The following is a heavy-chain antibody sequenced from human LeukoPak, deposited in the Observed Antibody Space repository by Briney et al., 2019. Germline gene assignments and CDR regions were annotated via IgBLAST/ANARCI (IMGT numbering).Heavy chain of an antibody. J-gene: IGHJ5*02. CDR1: GGSLSGGDDY. CDR3: AXXPXXXTWXGWFDT. V-gene: IGHV4-30-4*01. D-gene: IGHD3-16*01. Sequence: SQTLSLTCAVSGGSLSGGDDYWRWIRQPPGKGLEWIGFIHYSGITYYNPSLKSRVTISVDSSKSQFSLNLNSVTATDTAVYYCAXXPXXXTWXGWFDTWGQGTLVTVS. CDR2: IHYSGIT.